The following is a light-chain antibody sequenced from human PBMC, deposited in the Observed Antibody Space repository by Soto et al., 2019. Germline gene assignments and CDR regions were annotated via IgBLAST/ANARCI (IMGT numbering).Light chain of an antibody. CDR1: SSDVGGYNY. Sequence: QSALTQPASVSGSPGQSITISCTETSSDVGGYNYVSWYQQHPGKAPKLMLYDVSNRPSGVSNRFSGSKSGNSASLTISGLQAEDEADYYCSSYASSSTYVFGTGTKLTVL. J-gene: IGLJ1*01. CDR2: DVS. V-gene: IGLV2-14*03. CDR3: SSYASSSTYV.